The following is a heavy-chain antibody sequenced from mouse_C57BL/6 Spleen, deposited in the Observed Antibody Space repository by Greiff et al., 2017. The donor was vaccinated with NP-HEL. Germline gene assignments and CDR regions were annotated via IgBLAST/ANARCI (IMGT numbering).Heavy chain of an antibody. V-gene: IGHV1-82*01. CDR2: IYPGDGDT. CDR1: GYAFSSSW. CDR3: AREYYDYAWFAY. Sequence: QVQLQQSGPELVKPGASVKISCKASGYAFSSSWMNWVKQRPGKGLEWIGRIYPGDGDTNYNGKFKGKATLTADKSSSTAYMQLSSLTSEDSAVYCCAREYYDYAWFAYWGQGTLVTVSA. D-gene: IGHD2-4*01. J-gene: IGHJ3*01.